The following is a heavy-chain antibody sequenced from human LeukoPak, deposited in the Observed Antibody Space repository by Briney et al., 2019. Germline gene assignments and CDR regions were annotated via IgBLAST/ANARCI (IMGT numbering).Heavy chain of an antibody. CDR1: GYTFTNYY. CDR3: ARDLVGWFGELSLPTPPDV. CDR2: INPSDGKT. D-gene: IGHD3-10*01. Sequence: GASVKVSCKASGYTFTNYYMHWVRQAPGQGLEWMGIINPSDGKTSYAQKFQGRVTMTRDTSTSTVYMELSSLRSEDTAVYYCARDLVGWFGELSLPTPPDVWGKGTTVTISS. J-gene: IGHJ6*04. V-gene: IGHV1-46*01.